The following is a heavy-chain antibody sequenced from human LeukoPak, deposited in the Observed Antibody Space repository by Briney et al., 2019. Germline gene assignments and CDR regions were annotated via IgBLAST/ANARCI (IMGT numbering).Heavy chain of an antibody. CDR3: ARVPRAVSGAFDI. J-gene: IGHJ3*02. CDR2: IYSGGST. D-gene: IGHD5/OR15-5a*01. CDR1: GFTVSSNY. Sequence: GGSLRLSCAASGFTVSSNYMSWVRQAPGKGLEWVSVIYSGGSTYYADSVKGRFTISRDNSKNTLYLQMNSLRAEDTAVYYCARVPRAVSGAFDIWGQGTMVTVSS. V-gene: IGHV3-66*01.